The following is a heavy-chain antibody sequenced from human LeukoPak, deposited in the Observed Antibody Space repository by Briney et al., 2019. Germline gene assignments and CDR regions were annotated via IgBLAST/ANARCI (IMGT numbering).Heavy chain of an antibody. CDR3: ARGVGAVYWYFDL. J-gene: IGHJ2*01. CDR2: IYYSGST. V-gene: IGHV4-61*01. Sequence: SETLSLTCTVSGGSVCSGNYYWSWIRQPPGKGLEWIGYIYYSGSTNYNPSLKSRVTISVDTSKNQFSLKLTSVTAADTAVYYCARGVGAVYWYFDLWGRGTLVTVSS. D-gene: IGHD1-26*01. CDR1: GGSVCSGNYY.